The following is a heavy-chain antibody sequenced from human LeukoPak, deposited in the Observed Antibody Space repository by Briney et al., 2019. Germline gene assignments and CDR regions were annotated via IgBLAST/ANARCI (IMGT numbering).Heavy chain of an antibody. CDR2: IIPIFGTA. J-gene: IGHJ5*02. V-gene: IGHV1-69*13. Sequence: GASVTVSCTASGGTFSSYAISWVRQAPGQGLEWMGGIIPIFGTANYAQKFQDRVTITADESTSTAYMELSSLRSEDTAVYYCARERDSSGYYYVAVWFDPWGQGTLVTVSS. CDR1: GGTFSSYA. D-gene: IGHD3-22*01. CDR3: ARERDSSGYYYVAVWFDP.